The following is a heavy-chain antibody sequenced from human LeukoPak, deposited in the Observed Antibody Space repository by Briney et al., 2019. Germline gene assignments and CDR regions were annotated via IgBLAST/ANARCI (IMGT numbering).Heavy chain of an antibody. V-gene: IGHV3-21*01. CDR2: ISSSSSYI. J-gene: IGHJ4*02. Sequence: GGSLRLSCAASGFTFSSYRMNWVRQAPGKGLEWVSSISSSSSYIYYADSVKGRFTISRDNAKNSLYLQMNSLRAEDTAVYYCARARPRGWYFDYWGQGTLVTVSS. CDR1: GFTFSSYR. D-gene: IGHD6-19*01. CDR3: ARARPRGWYFDY.